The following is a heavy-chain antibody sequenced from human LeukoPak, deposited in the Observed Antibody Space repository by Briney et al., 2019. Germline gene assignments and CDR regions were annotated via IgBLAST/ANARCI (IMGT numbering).Heavy chain of an antibody. CDR2: INPSDDST. D-gene: IGHD3-22*01. CDR3: ARAYYESSAYRHAVYFDY. Sequence: ASVKVSCKASGYTFNSSYMHWVRQAPGQGLEWMGIINPSDDSTRYAQKFQGRVTMTKDTSTNTVYMHLSSLSSDDTAVYYCARAYYESSAYRHAVYFDYWGQGTLVTVSS. CDR1: GYTFNSSY. V-gene: IGHV1-46*02. J-gene: IGHJ4*02.